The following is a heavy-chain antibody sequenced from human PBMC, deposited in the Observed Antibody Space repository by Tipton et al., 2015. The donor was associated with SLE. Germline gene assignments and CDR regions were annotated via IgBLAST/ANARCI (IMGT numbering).Heavy chain of an antibody. J-gene: IGHJ3*02. V-gene: IGHV4-39*01. CDR3: ARHGVFVVVLDAFDI. CDR2: MYYSGST. D-gene: IGHD2-21*01. CDR1: GGSISSSSNY. Sequence: TLSLTCTVSGGSISSSSNYWGWIRQPPGKGLEWIGSMYYSGSTYYNPSLKSRVTISEDTSKNQFSLKLSSVTAADTAVYYCARHGVFVVVLDAFDIWGQGTMVTVSS.